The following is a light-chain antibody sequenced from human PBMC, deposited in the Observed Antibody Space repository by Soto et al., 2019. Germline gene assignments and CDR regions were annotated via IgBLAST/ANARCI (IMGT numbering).Light chain of an antibody. V-gene: IGKV3-20*01. Sequence: EIVLTQSPGTLSLSPGERATIACRASQSVSSSYLACYQQKPGQAHRLLIYGASSSATGIPDSVSGSGSGTYFTLTISRLEPADIAVYYCQQYGSAPFTFGPGTKVDIK. CDR3: QQYGSAPFT. CDR2: GAS. J-gene: IGKJ3*01. CDR1: QSVSSSY.